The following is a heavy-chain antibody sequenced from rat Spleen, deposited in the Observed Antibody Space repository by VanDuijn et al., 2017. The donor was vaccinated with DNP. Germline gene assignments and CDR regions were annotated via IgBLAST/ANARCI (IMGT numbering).Heavy chain of an antibody. J-gene: IGHJ2*01. CDR2: ISYDGSST. CDR1: GFTFSDYN. V-gene: IGHV5-7*01. CDR3: ARPDY. Sequence: EVHLVESGGGLVQPGRSLKLSCAGSGFTFSDYNMAWVRQAPRKGLEWVATISYDGSSTYYRDSVKGRFTTSRDNAKSTLYLQMDSLRSEDTATYYGARPDYWGQGVMVTVSS.